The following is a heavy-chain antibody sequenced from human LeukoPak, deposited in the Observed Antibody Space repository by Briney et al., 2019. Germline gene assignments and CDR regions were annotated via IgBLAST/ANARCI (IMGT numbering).Heavy chain of an antibody. CDR2: MSYDGSNK. Sequence: GGSLRLSCAASGFTFSSYGMHWVRQAPGEGLEWVAVMSYDGSNKYYADSVKGRFTISRDNSKNTLYLQMNSLRAEDTAVYYCARDLGSGWYEGIDYWGQGTLVTVSS. CDR3: ARDLGSGWYEGIDY. V-gene: IGHV3-30*03. CDR1: GFTFSSYG. D-gene: IGHD6-19*01. J-gene: IGHJ4*02.